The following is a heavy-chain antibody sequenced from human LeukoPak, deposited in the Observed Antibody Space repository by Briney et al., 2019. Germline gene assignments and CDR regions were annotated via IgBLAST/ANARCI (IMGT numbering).Heavy chain of an antibody. CDR1: GFTVSSNY. Sequence: GGSLRLSCAASGFTVSSNYMSWVRQAPGKGLEWVSVIYSGGSTYYADSVKGRFTNSRDNSKNTLYLQMNSLRAEDTAVYYCARALYDFWSGYTLDYWGQGTLVTVSS. CDR3: ARALYDFWSGYTLDY. V-gene: IGHV3-66*02. J-gene: IGHJ4*02. CDR2: IYSGGST. D-gene: IGHD3-3*01.